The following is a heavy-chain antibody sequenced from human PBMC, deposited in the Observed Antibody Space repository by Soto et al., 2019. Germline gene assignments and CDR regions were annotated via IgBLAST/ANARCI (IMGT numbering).Heavy chain of an antibody. V-gene: IGHV4-59*06. CDR3: ATEESGKRGGFVIDL. Sequence: ASETLSLTCTVSGGSISSYYWTWIRQHPGEGLEWIGYIYYTGTIHDNPSLRSRVTLSVDTSKNQFSLRLTSVTAADTAVYFCATEESGKRGGFVIDLWGQGTMVTVSS. J-gene: IGHJ3*01. CDR2: IYYTGTI. CDR1: GGSISSYY. D-gene: IGHD3-3*01.